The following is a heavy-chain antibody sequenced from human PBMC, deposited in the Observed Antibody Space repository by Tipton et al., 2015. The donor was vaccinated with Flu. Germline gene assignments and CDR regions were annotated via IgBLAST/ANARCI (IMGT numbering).Heavy chain of an antibody. Sequence: GSLRLSCVASGFTVSSKNMNWVRQVPGKGLEWVSLIYSGGATYYGESMKGRFTISRDNSKNTLYLQMNSLRAEDTAVYYCARVATAEYYYGMDVWGQGTTVTVSS. J-gene: IGHJ6*02. D-gene: IGHD5-12*01. CDR2: IYSGGAT. CDR3: ARVATAEYYYGMDV. V-gene: IGHV3-66*02. CDR1: GFTVSSKN.